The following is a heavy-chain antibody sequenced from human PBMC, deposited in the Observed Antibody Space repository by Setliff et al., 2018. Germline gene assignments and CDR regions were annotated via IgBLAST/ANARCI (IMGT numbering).Heavy chain of an antibody. CDR2: ISAYNGRT. J-gene: IGHJ3*02. V-gene: IGHV1-18*01. CDR1: DYTFTDYG. Sequence: ASVKVSCKASDYTFTDYGIYWVRQAPGQGLEWMGWISAYNGRTNYAEKFHARVTMTTDTATSTAYMELRSLKSDDTAVYYCARASGGNSVEDGFDIWGQGTVVTV. CDR3: ARASGGNSVEDGFDI. D-gene: IGHD1-26*01.